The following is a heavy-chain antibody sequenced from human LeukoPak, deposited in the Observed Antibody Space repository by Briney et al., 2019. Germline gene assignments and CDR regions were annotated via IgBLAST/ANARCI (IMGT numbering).Heavy chain of an antibody. J-gene: IGHJ3*02. V-gene: IGHV1-58*02. CDR1: GGTFSSYA. CDR3: AADIRLNDAFDI. D-gene: IGHD1-14*01. CDR2: IVVGSGNT. Sequence: SVKVSCKASGGTFSSYAISWVRQAPGQRLEWIGWIVVGSGNTNYAQKFQERVTITRDMSTSTAYMELSSLRSEDTAVYYCAADIRLNDAFDIWGQGTMVTVSS.